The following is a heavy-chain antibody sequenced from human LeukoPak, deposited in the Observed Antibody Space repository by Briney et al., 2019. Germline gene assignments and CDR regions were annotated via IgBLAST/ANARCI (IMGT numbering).Heavy chain of an antibody. D-gene: IGHD3-9*01. V-gene: IGHV3-7*01. J-gene: IGHJ4*02. CDR3: ARDNLYYDILTGYYNLDY. CDR1: GFTFSNFW. CDR2: IKQDGSEK. Sequence: GGSLRLSCAASGFTFSNFWMSWVRQAPGRGLEWVANIKQDGSEKNYVGSVKGRFTISRDNAKNSLYLQMNSLRAEDTAVYYCARDNLYYDILTGYYNLDYWGQGTLVTVSS.